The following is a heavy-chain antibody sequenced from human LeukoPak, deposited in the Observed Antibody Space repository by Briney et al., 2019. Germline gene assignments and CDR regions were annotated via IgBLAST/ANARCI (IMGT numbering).Heavy chain of an antibody. CDR3: ARGGIGSWPFDS. CDR1: GGTFSSYA. J-gene: IGHJ4*02. D-gene: IGHD6-13*01. Sequence: SVTVSCKASGGTFSSYAISWVRQAPGQGLEWMGGIIPIFGTANYAQEFQGRVTITADESTSTAYMELSSLRSEDTAVYYCARGGIGSWPFDSWGQGTLVTVSS. CDR2: IIPIFGTA. V-gene: IGHV1-69*13.